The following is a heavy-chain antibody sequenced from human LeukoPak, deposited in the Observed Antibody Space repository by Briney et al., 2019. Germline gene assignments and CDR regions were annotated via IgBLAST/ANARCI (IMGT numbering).Heavy chain of an antibody. J-gene: IGHJ3*02. Sequence: SETLSLTYSVSGGSVSGSNYYWAWIRQPPEKGLEWIGTIYYSGSTYNVSLKSRVTMSVDTSKNQFSLKLSSVTAADTAVYYCARVVGDYYYDSSGYTPPDAFDIWGQGTMVTVSS. CDR3: ARVVGDYYYDSSGYTPPDAFDI. V-gene: IGHV4-39*07. CDR1: GGSVSGSNYY. D-gene: IGHD3-22*01. CDR2: IYYSGST.